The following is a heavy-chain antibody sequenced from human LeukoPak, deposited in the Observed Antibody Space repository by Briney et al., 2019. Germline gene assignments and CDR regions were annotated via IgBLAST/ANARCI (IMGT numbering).Heavy chain of an antibody. D-gene: IGHD5-24*01. CDR3: AAETSGDGRIDY. Sequence: GGSLRLSCAASGFTFSNAWMTWVRQAPGKGLEWVGRIKSKTDGGTPDYAAPVKARFTISRDDSKNTVYLQTNSLKTEDTAVYYCAAETSGDGRIDYWGQGTLVTVSP. V-gene: IGHV3-15*01. J-gene: IGHJ4*02. CDR2: IKSKTDGGTP. CDR1: GFTFSNAW.